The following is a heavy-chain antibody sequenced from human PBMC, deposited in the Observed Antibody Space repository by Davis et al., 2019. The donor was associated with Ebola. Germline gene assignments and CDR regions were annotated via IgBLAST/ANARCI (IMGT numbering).Heavy chain of an antibody. V-gene: IGHV1-46*01. Sequence: ASVKVSCKASGYTFTSYYMHWVRQAPGQGLEWMGIINPSGGSTSYAQKFQGRVTMTRDTSISTAYMELSRLRSDDTAVYYCARGTDYGDPAEYFQHWGQGTLVTVSS. CDR3: ARGTDYGDPAEYFQH. CDR1: GYTFTSYY. D-gene: IGHD4-17*01. CDR2: INPSGGST. J-gene: IGHJ1*01.